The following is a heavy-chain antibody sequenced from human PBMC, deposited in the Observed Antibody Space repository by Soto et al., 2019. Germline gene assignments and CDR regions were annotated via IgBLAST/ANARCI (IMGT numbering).Heavy chain of an antibody. D-gene: IGHD3-10*01. Sequence: SETLSLTCAVSGGSSRQSSYFWGWIRQPPGKGLEWIASVYYSGTPYYSPSLKSRVTISIDTPKTQFSLKLSSLTAADTAVYYCARAPRGNYGYPSYFDYWGQGALVTVSS. V-gene: IGHV4-39*07. CDR1: GGSSRQSSYF. CDR2: VYYSGTP. J-gene: IGHJ4*02. CDR3: ARAPRGNYGYPSYFDY.